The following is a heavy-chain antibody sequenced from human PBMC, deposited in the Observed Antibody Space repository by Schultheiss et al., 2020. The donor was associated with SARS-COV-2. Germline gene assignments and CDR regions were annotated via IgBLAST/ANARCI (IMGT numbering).Heavy chain of an antibody. CDR2: IYHSGST. Sequence: SETLSLTCAVSGGSISSSNWWSWVRQPPGKGLEWIGEIYHSGSTNYNPSLKSRVTISVDTSKNQFSLKLSSVTAADTAVYYCAREGSSYDSSGYYVGGANWFDPWGQGTLVTVSS. D-gene: IGHD3-22*01. J-gene: IGHJ5*02. CDR1: GGSISSSNW. V-gene: IGHV4-4*02. CDR3: AREGSSYDSSGYYVGGANWFDP.